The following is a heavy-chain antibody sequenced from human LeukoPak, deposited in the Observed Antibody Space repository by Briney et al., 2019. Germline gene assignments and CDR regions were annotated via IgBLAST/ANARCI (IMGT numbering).Heavy chain of an antibody. D-gene: IGHD3-10*01. CDR1: GGSISSSSYH. CDR2: IYYSGST. J-gene: IGHJ4*02. V-gene: IGHV4-39*01. Sequence: SETLSLTCTVSGGSISSSSYHWGWIRQPPGKGLEWIGSIYYSGSTYYNPSLKSRVTISVDTSKNQFSLKLSSVTAADTAVYYCVRCDYYGSGSYSYFDYWGQGTLVTVSS. CDR3: VRCDYYGSGSYSYFDY.